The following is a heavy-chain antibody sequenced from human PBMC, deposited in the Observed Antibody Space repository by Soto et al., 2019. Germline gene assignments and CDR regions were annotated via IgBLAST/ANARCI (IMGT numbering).Heavy chain of an antibody. CDR1: GFTFSSYS. V-gene: IGHV3-21*01. CDR2: ISSSSSYI. CDR3: AQHAEHRGYYYYGMDV. D-gene: IGHD3-10*01. Sequence: PGGSLRLSCAASGFTFSSYSMNWVRQAPGKGLEWVSSISSSSSYIYYADSVKGRFTISRDNAKNSLYLQMNSLRAEDTAVYYCAQHAEHRGYYYYGMDVWGQGTTVTV. J-gene: IGHJ6*02.